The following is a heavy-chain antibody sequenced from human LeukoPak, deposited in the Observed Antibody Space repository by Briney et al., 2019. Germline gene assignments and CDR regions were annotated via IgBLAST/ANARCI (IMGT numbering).Heavy chain of an antibody. Sequence: PGGSLRLSCAASGFTFSSFVMSWDRQAPGKGLEWVSAISGSGGGTYYADSVKGRFTISRDNSKNTLYLQMNSLRAEDTAVYYCAKVGSADYWGQGTLVTVSS. CDR1: GFTFSSFV. J-gene: IGHJ4*02. CDR2: ISGSGGGT. V-gene: IGHV3-23*01. CDR3: AKVGSADY. D-gene: IGHD1-26*01.